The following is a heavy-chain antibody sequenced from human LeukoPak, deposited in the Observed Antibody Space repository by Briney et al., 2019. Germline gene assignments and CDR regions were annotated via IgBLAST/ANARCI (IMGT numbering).Heavy chain of an antibody. V-gene: IGHV4-59*01. D-gene: IGHD5-18*01. CDR2: FPYSGAAPYNPSLT. CDR1: GGSISSYS. J-gene: IGHJ3*01. CDR3: ARAGYIYGAGAFDV. Sequence: SETLSLTCTVSGGSISSYSWGWIRQPPGRGLEWIAYFPYSGAAPYNPSLTTYNPSLKSRGTISVDTSKNQFSLHLKSVIAADTAVYYCARAGYIYGAGAFDVWGQGTVVTVSS.